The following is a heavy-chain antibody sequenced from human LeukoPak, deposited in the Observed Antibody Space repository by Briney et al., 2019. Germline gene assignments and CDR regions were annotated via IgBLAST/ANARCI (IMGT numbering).Heavy chain of an antibody. V-gene: IGHV4-34*01. CDR3: ARPLHCSSTTCYDWFDP. J-gene: IGHJ5*02. CDR1: GGSFSGYY. CDR2: INHSGST. D-gene: IGHD2-2*01. Sequence: SETLSLTCAVYGGSFSGYYWSWIRQPPGKGLEWIGEINHSGSTNHNPSLKSRVTISVDTSKNQFSLKLSSVTAADTAIYYCARPLHCSSTTCYDWFDPWGQGTLVTVSS.